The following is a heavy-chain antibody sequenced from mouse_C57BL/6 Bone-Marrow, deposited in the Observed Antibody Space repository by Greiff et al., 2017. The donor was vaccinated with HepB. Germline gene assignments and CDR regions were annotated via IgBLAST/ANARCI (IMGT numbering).Heavy chain of an antibody. V-gene: IGHV1-64*01. CDR3: ARWIGSRGDY. J-gene: IGHJ2*01. CDR2: IHPNSGST. Sequence: QVQLQQSGAELVKPGASVKLSCKASGYTFTSYWMHWVKQRPGHGLEWIGMIHPNSGSTNYNEKFKSKATLTVDKSSSTAYMQLSSLTSEDSAVYYCARWIGSRGDYCGQGTALTVSS. CDR1: GYTFTSYW. D-gene: IGHD1-1*01.